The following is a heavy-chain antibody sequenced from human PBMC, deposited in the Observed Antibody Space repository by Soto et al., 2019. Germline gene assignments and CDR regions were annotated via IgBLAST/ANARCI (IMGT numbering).Heavy chain of an antibody. J-gene: IGHJ6*02. CDR1: GYTFTSYA. D-gene: IGHD3-10*01. V-gene: IGHV1-3*01. CDR3: ARGSLYYGSGSYYGAVGYYYCYGMDV. CDR2: INAGNGNT. Sequence: GASVKVSCKASGYTFTSYAMHWVRQAPGQRLEWMGWINAGNGNTKYSQKFQGWVTMTRDTSISTAYMELSRLRSDDTAVYYCARGSLYYGSGSYYGAVGYYYCYGMDVWGQGTTVTVSS.